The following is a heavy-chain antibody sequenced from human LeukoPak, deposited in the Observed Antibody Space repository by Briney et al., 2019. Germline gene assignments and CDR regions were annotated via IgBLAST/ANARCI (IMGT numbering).Heavy chain of an antibody. CDR1: GFTFSSYS. Sequence: GGSLRLSCVASGFTFSSYSMNWVRQAPGKGLEWVSSISSSSSYIYYADSVKGRFTISRDNAKNSLYLQMNSLRAEDTAVYYCTTFVALGAFDVWGQGTMVTVS. V-gene: IGHV3-21*01. CDR3: TTFVALGAFDV. J-gene: IGHJ3*01. CDR2: ISSSSSYI. D-gene: IGHD3-10*02.